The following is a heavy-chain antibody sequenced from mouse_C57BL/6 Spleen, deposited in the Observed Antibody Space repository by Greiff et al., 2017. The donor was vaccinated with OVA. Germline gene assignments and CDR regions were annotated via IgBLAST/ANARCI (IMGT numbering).Heavy chain of an antibody. Sequence: EVQLQESGVELVRLGAPVKLSSTVPGFNTQDDYMHWEKQRPELGLGWIGWFDPENGDTEYASKSQGKATITADTSSNTAYLQLSSLTSEDTAVYYCSGLPIDYWGQGTTLTVSS. J-gene: IGHJ2*01. D-gene: IGHD2-2*01. V-gene: IGHV14-4*01. CDR2: FDPENGDT. CDR1: GFNTQDDY. CDR3: SGLPIDY.